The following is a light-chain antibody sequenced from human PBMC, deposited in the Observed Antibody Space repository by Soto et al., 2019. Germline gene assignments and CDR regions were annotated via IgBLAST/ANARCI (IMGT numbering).Light chain of an antibody. CDR2: AAS. V-gene: IGKV1-6*01. J-gene: IGKJ1*01. Sequence: AIQMTQSPSSLSASVGDRVTVTCRASQGIIHDLAWFQQKPGKAPKLLISAASNLQSGVPSRFSGSGSGTDFTLTISNLQPEDSATYYCLQDYNSPKTFGPGTKVEIK. CDR1: QGIIHD. CDR3: LQDYNSPKT.